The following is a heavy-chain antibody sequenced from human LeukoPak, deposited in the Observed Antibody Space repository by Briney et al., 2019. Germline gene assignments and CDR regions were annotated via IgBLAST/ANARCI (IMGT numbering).Heavy chain of an antibody. V-gene: IGHV4-30-4*08. J-gene: IGHJ4*02. CDR2: IYYSGST. CDR1: GGSISSGDYY. CDR3: ARDNTAMVDY. D-gene: IGHD5-18*01. Sequence: TLSLTCTVSGGSISSGDYYWSCLRQPPGKGLEWIGYIYYSGSTYYNPSLKSRVTISVDTSKNQFSLKLSSVTAADTAVYYCARDNTAMVDYWGQGTLVTVSS.